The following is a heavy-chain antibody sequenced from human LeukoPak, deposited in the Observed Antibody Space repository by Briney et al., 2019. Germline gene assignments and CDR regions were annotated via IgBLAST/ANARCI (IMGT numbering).Heavy chain of an antibody. J-gene: IGHJ4*02. CDR1: GGSFSGYY. Sequence: KPSETLSLTCAVYGGSFSGYYWGWIRQPPGKGLEWIGEINHSGSTNYNPSLKSRVTISVDTSKNQFSLKLSSVTAADTAVYYCAGGSDFWSGYRYYFDYWGQGTLVTVSS. CDR3: AGGSDFWSGYRYYFDY. CDR2: INHSGST. V-gene: IGHV4-34*01. D-gene: IGHD3-3*01.